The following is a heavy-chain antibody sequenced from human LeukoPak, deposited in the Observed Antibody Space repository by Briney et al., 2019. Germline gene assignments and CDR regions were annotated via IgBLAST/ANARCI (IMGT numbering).Heavy chain of an antibody. J-gene: IGHJ4*02. CDR1: AFTSSSSW. D-gene: IGHD6-19*01. V-gene: IGHV3-7*01. CDR3: ARSLLGQWLVRRSFDY. Sequence: GGSLRLSCAASAFTSSSSWMSWVRQTPGKGLEWVANIKQDGSEKYYVDSVKGRFTISRDNAKTSLYLQMNSLRAEDTAVYYCARSLLGQWLVRRSFDYWGQGTLVTVSS. CDR2: IKQDGSEK.